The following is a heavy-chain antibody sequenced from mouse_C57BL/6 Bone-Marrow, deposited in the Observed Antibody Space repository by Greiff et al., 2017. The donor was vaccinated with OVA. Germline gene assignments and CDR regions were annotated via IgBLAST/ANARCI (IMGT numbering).Heavy chain of an antibody. V-gene: IGHV5-12*01. CDR3: AREGVRSAWFAY. CDR2: ISNGGGST. CDR1: GFTFSDYY. J-gene: IGHJ3*01. Sequence: EVKLMESGGGLVQPGGSLKLSCAASGFTFSDYYMYWVRQTPEKRLEWVAYISNGGGSTYYPDTVKGRFTISRDNAKNTLYLQMSRLKSEDTAMYYCAREGVRSAWFAYWGQGTLVTVSA. D-gene: IGHD1-1*01.